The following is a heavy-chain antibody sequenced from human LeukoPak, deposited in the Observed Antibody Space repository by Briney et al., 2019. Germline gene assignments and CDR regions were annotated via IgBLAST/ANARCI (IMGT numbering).Heavy chain of an antibody. V-gene: IGHV4-59*01. D-gene: IGHD6-13*01. Sequence: SETLSLTCTVSGGSISSYYWSWIRQPPGKGLERIGYIYYSGSTNYNPSLKSRVTISVDTSKNQFSLKLSSVTAADTAVYYCARDRGHSSSWYKLTTPHAFDIWGQGTMVTVSS. CDR3: ARDRGHSSSWYKLTTPHAFDI. CDR2: IYYSGST. J-gene: IGHJ3*02. CDR1: GGSISSYY.